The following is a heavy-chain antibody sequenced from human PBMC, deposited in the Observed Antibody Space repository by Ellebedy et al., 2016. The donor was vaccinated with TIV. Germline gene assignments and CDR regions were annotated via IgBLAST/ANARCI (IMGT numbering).Heavy chain of an antibody. J-gene: IGHJ4*02. CDR1: GGSISSYY. V-gene: IGHV4-59*12. CDR3: ARGHGSGSYSH. Sequence: MPSETLSLTCTVSGGSISSYYWSWIRQPPGKGLEWIGYIYYSGSTNYNPSLKSRVTISVDTSKNQFSLKLSSVTAADTAVYYCARGHGSGSYSHWGQGTLVTVSS. CDR2: IYYSGST. D-gene: IGHD3-10*01.